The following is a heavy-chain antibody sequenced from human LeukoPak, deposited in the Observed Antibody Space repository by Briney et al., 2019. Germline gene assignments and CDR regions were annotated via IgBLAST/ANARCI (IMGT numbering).Heavy chain of an antibody. CDR1: GYTFTAYY. J-gene: IGHJ3*02. V-gene: IGHV1-2*02. D-gene: IGHD3-10*01. Sequence: ASVTVSCKASGYTFTAYYMHWVRQAPGQGLEWMGWINPNSGGTNYAQKFQGRVTMTRDTSISTAYMELSRLRSDDTAVYYCARASDMVRGVIITYGAFDIWGQGTMVTVSS. CDR2: INPNSGGT. CDR3: ARASDMVRGVIITYGAFDI.